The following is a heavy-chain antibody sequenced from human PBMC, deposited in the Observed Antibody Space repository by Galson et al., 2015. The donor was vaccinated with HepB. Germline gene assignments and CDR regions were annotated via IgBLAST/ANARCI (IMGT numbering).Heavy chain of an antibody. J-gene: IGHJ4*02. D-gene: IGHD3-10*01. CDR1: GFTFSSYA. CDR2: ISYDGSNK. V-gene: IGHV3-30-3*01. Sequence: SLRLSCAASGFTFSSYAMHWVRQAPGKGLEWVAVISYDGSNKYYADSVKGRFTISRDNPENTLYLQMNSLRAEDTAVYYCARPLGGDYPDYWGQGTLVTVSS. CDR3: ARPLGGDYPDY.